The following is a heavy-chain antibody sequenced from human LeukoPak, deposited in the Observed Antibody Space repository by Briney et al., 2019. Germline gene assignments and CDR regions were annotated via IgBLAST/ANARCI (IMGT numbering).Heavy chain of an antibody. Sequence: PSETLSLTCTVSGGSISSYYWSWIRQPPGKGLEWIGCIYYSGSTNYNPSLKSRVTISVDTSKNQFSLKLSSVTAADTAVYYCARDRLGLDVWGKGTTVTVSS. CDR1: GGSISSYY. V-gene: IGHV4-59*01. D-gene: IGHD3-16*01. J-gene: IGHJ6*04. CDR3: ARDRLGLDV. CDR2: IYYSGST.